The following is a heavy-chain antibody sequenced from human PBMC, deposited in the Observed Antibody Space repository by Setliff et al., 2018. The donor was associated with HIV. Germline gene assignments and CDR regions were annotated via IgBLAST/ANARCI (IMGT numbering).Heavy chain of an antibody. D-gene: IGHD1-26*01. Sequence: GASVKVSCKTSRRTFIEDAINWVRQAPGEGLEWAGGIIHILGTADYAEKFQGRVTITADEPRSTVYLEVSNLRSEDTAVYYCGVGSGYYYGVVVYWGQGTLVTVSS. CDR3: GVGSGYYYGVVVY. CDR1: RRTFIEDA. J-gene: IGHJ4*02. CDR2: IIHILGTA. V-gene: IGHV1-69*13.